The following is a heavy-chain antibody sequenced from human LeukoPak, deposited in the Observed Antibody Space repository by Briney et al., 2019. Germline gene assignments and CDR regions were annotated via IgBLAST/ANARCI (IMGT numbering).Heavy chain of an antibody. CDR1: GGTFSSYA. CDR3: ARGLRESTQRLRKAAAYWFDP. D-gene: IGHD6-13*01. V-gene: IGHV1-69*04. CDR2: ITPILVIA. J-gene: IGHJ5*02. Sequence: ASEKVSCKASGGTFSSYAISWVRQAPGQGLEWMGRITPILVIANYAQKFQGRVTITADKSTSTAYMELSSLRSEDTAVYYCARGLRESTQRLRKAAAYWFDPWGQGTLVTVSS.